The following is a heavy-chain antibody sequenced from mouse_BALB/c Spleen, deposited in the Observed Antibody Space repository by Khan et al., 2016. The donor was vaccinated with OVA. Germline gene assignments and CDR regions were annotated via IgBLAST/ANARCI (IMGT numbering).Heavy chain of an antibody. CDR1: GYTFTNYY. D-gene: IGHD3-3*01. Sequence: EVKLLESGPDLVKPGASVKMSCKASGYTFTNYYMHWVKQSHGKSLECIGRVNPNTGNTNYNQKFKGKATLTVDTSSSTAYMQLRGLTSEDSAVYYCARGDGFFAYWGQGTLVTVSA. V-gene: IGHV1-26*01. J-gene: IGHJ3*01. CDR2: VNPNTGNT. CDR3: ARGDGFFAY.